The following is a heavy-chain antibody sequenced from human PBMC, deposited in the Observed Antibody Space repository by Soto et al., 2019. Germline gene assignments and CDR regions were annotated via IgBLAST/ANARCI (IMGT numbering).Heavy chain of an antibody. Sequence: GSLRLSCSGSGFTFSRYSLMWFRQAPGKGLEYVSTINSIGDNTWYAGSVKGRFTTSRDNSMNTVYLQMSSLRSEDTSVYYCVPFSLFGSGSTEVWGPAPWGQGPLAPVPS. CDR3: VPFSLFGSGSTEVWGPAP. J-gene: IGHJ5*02. CDR1: GFTFSRYS. CDR2: INSIGDNT. D-gene: IGHD3-3*01. V-gene: IGHV3-64D*08.